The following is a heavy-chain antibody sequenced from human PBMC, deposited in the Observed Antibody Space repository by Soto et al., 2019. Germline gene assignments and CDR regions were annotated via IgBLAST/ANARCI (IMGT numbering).Heavy chain of an antibody. V-gene: IGHV3-30-3*01. D-gene: IGHD6-6*01. CDR2: VAFDGGNK. J-gene: IGHJ4*02. Sequence: QVQLVESGGGVVQPGRSLRLSCAASGFTFSSYAMHWGRQAPGKGLEWVAVVAFDGGNKYYADSVKGRFTISRDNSKNTLYLQMNSLRADDTAVYYCARGPRSSSSQVDYWGQGTLVTVSS. CDR1: GFTFSSYA. CDR3: ARGPRSSSSQVDY.